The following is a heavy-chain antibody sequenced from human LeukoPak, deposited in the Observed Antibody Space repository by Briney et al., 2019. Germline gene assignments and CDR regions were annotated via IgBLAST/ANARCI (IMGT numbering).Heavy chain of an antibody. CDR3: ARQHSSGYYYVAAFDI. Sequence: GGSLRLSCAASGFTFDDYAMHWVRQAPGKGLEWVSGISWNSGSIGYADSVKGRFTISRDNAKNSLYLQMNSLRAEDTALYYCARQHSSGYYYVAAFDIWGQGTMVTVSS. CDR2: ISWNSGSI. CDR1: GFTFDDYA. J-gene: IGHJ3*02. D-gene: IGHD3-22*01. V-gene: IGHV3-9*01.